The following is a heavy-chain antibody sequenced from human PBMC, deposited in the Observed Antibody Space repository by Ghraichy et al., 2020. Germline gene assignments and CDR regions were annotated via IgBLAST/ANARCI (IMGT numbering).Heavy chain of an antibody. Sequence: SETLSLTCTVSGGSISSYYWSWIRQPPGKGLEWIRYIYYSGSTNYNPSLKSRVTISVDTSKNQFSLKLSSVTAADTAVYYCARDGPVGATPYYYYGMDVWGQGTTVTVSS. D-gene: IGHD1-26*01. CDR2: IYYSGST. V-gene: IGHV4-59*01. CDR3: ARDGPVGATPYYYYGMDV. J-gene: IGHJ6*02. CDR1: GGSISSYY.